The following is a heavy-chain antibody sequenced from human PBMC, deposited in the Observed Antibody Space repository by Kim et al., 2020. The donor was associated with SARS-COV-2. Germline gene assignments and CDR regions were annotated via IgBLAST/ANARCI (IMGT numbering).Heavy chain of an antibody. Sequence: SETLSLTCTVSGGSISSYYWSWIRQPPGKGLEWIGYIYYSGSTNHNPSLKSRVTISVDTSKNQFSLKLSSVTAADTAVYYCARASLPTEYYYGSGDLNWFDPWGQGTLVTVSS. D-gene: IGHD3-10*01. J-gene: IGHJ5*02. CDR2: IYYSGST. V-gene: IGHV4-59*13. CDR3: ARASLPTEYYYGSGDLNWFDP. CDR1: GGSISSYY.